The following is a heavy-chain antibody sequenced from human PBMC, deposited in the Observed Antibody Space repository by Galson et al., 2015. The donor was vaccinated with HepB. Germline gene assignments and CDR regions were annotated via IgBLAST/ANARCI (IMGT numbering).Heavy chain of an antibody. D-gene: IGHD1-26*01. CDR3: ARGSYGQFDY. V-gene: IGHV3-13*01. CDR1: GFTFSTYN. Sequence: SLRLSCAGYGFTFSTYNMHWVRQATGKGLEWVSAIGTVGDIFYADSVKGRFTISRDNAKNSLYLQMNSLRAEDTAVYYCARGSYGQFDYWGQGTLVTVSS. CDR2: IGTVGDI. J-gene: IGHJ4*02.